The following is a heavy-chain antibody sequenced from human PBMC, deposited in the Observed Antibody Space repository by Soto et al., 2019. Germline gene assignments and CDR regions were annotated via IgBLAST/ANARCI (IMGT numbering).Heavy chain of an antibody. V-gene: IGHV3-23*01. Sequence: GGSLRLSCAASGFTFSSYAMSWVRQAPGKGLEWVSAISGSGGSTYYADSVKGRFTISRDNSKNTLYLQMNSLRAEDTAVYYCAKDATRYSSSSTVGGFDPWGQGTLVTVSS. CDR3: AKDATRYSSSSTVGGFDP. CDR1: GFTFSSYA. CDR2: ISGSGGST. D-gene: IGHD6-6*01. J-gene: IGHJ5*02.